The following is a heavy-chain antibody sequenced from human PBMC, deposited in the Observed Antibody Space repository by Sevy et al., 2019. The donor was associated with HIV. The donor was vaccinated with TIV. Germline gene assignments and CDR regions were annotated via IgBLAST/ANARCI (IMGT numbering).Heavy chain of an antibody. V-gene: IGHV1-2*06. CDR3: ARDLNDYDFWSGYSSYYGMDV. J-gene: IGHJ6*02. CDR2: INPNSGGT. CDR1: GYTFTGYY. D-gene: IGHD3-3*01. Sequence: ASVKVSCKASGYTFTGYYMHWVRQAPGQGLEWMGRINPNSGGTNYAQKFQGRVTMTRDTSISTAYMELSRLRSDDTAVYYCARDLNDYDFWSGYSSYYGMDVWGLGTTVTVSS.